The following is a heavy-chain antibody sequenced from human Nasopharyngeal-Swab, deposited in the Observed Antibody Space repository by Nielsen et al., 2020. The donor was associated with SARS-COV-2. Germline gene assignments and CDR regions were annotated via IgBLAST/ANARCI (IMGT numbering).Heavy chain of an antibody. J-gene: IGHJ3*01. Sequence: GESLKISCEASGFNFNNYGMHWVRQAPGKGLEWVAVISYEGSKKFYVASVEGRFTISRDFSKNTLFLQMNSLRPEDTAVYFCAKATQIFWFGQFRNDAFDVWGQGTMVTVSS. CDR1: GFNFNNYG. CDR2: ISYEGSKK. CDR3: AKATQIFWFGQFRNDAFDV. D-gene: IGHD3-10*01. V-gene: IGHV3-30*18.